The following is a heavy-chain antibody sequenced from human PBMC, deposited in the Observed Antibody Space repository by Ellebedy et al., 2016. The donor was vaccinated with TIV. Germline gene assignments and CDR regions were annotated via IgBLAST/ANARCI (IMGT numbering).Heavy chain of an antibody. Sequence: AASVKVSCKASGGTFSTYGITWVRQAPGEGLEWMGGLIPIFGTAKYAEKFQGRVTITADESTSTVHMVLRSLRSEDTAIYYCVRGYDVLTAYYSFDYWGQGTLVTVSS. CDR1: GGTFSTYG. CDR2: LIPIFGTA. D-gene: IGHD3-9*01. V-gene: IGHV1-69*13. J-gene: IGHJ4*02. CDR3: VRGYDVLTAYYSFDY.